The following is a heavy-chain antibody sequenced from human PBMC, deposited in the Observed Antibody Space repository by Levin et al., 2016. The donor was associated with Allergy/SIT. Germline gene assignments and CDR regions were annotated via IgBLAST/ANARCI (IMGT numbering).Heavy chain of an antibody. D-gene: IGHD2-15*01. V-gene: IGHV4-39*01. J-gene: IGHJ6*03. CDR3: ATVHCIGSSCYYSYYYYMAV. CDR1: GGSISSSSYH. CDR2: IYYRGST. Sequence: GSLRLSCTVSGGSISSSSYHWGWIRQPPGKGLEWIGSIYYRGSTYYTPSLKSRVTISVDTSKNQFSLKLSSVTAADTAVYYCATVHCIGSSCYYSYYYYMAVWGKGTTVTVSS.